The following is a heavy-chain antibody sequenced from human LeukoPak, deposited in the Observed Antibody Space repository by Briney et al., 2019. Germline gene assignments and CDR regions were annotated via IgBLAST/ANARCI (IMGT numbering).Heavy chain of an antibody. J-gene: IGHJ4*02. V-gene: IGHV3-53*01. CDR2: ISINTDT. Sequence: PGGSLTLSCAASGIAVTGNYMSWVRQPPGKGLEWVSFISINTDTFYADSVRGRFTISRDSSKNTLFLQMDSLRDEDTAVYYCAKDLADYYDSSGYWSIDYWGQGTLVTVSS. D-gene: IGHD3-22*01. CDR3: AKDLADYYDSSGYWSIDY. CDR1: GIAVTGNY.